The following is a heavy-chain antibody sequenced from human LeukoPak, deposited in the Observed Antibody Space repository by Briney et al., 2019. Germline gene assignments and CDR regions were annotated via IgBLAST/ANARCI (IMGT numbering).Heavy chain of an antibody. D-gene: IGHD5-18*01. V-gene: IGHV3-30-3*01. CDR2: ISYGGSNK. Sequence: GRSLRLSCAASGFTFSSYAMHWVRQAPGKGLEWVAVISYGGSNKYYADSVKGRFTISRDNSKNTLYLQMNSLRAEDTAVYYCARDPDTAMVLAFDIWGQGTMVTVSS. J-gene: IGHJ3*02. CDR1: GFTFSSYA. CDR3: ARDPDTAMVLAFDI.